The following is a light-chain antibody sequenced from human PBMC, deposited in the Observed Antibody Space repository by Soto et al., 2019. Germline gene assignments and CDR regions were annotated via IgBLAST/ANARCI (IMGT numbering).Light chain of an antibody. J-gene: IGLJ3*02. CDR3: SSYTTTIRV. CDR2: DVS. V-gene: IGLV2-14*01. CDR1: SSDVGGYNY. Sequence: QSVLTQPASVSGSPGQSITISCTGTSSDVGGYNYVSWYQQHPGKAPKLMIYDVSNRPSGVSIRFSGSKSGNTASLTISGLQAEDEADYYCSSYTTTIRVFGGVTKLTVL.